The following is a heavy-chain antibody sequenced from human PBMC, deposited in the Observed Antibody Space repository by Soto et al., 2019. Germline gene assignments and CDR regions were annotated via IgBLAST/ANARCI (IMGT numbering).Heavy chain of an antibody. D-gene: IGHD3-9*01. Sequence: PGGSLRLSCAASGFTFSSYAMSWVRQAPVNGLELGSAISGICGSTYCADSVKGRFTIARCKSKDALYLQMNGGRAYDTAVYYCAXXRXDILIGWYHPRSPAPLDYWGQGTLVTVSS. J-gene: IGHJ4*02. V-gene: IGHV3-23*01. CDR3: AXXRXDILIGWYHPRSPAPLDY. CDR2: ISGICGST. CDR1: GFTFSSYA.